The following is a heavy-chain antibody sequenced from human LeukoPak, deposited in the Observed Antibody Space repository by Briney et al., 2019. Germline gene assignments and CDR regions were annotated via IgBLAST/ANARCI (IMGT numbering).Heavy chain of an antibody. CDR2: ISVYNGNT. D-gene: IGHD3-22*01. J-gene: IGHJ4*02. CDR3: ARDLRYYDSSGYPPFDY. Sequence: APVKVSCKASGYTFTSYGISWVRQAPGQGLEWMGWISVYNGNTNYAQKLQGRVTMTTDTSTSTAYMELRSLRSDDTAVYYWARDLRYYDSSGYPPFDYWGQGTLVTVSS. V-gene: IGHV1-18*01. CDR1: GYTFTSYG.